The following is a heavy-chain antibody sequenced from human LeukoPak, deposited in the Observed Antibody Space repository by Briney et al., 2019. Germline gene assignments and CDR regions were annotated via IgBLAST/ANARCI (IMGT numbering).Heavy chain of an antibody. J-gene: IGHJ4*02. CDR1: GFTFSNYA. D-gene: IGHD2-8*01. CDR2: ISSSSSYI. CDR3: ARDQVVL. Sequence: GGSLRLSCEASGFTFSNYAMSWVRQAPGKGLEWVSSISSSSSYIYYADSVKGRFTISRDNAKNSLYLQMNSLRAEDTAVYYCARDQVVLWGQGTLVTVSS. V-gene: IGHV3-21*01.